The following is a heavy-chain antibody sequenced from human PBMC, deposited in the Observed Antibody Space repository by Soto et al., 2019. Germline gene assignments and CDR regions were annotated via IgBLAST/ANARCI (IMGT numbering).Heavy chain of an antibody. J-gene: IGHJ3*02. D-gene: IGHD2-15*01. CDR1: GGSISSSSYY. Sequence: QLQLQESGPGLVKPSETLSLTCTVSGGSISSSSYYWGWIRQPPGKGLEWIGSIYYSGSTYYNPSLKSRVTISVDTSKNQFSLKLSSVTAADTAVYYCARLGVVVVGGAFDIWGQGTMVTVSS. V-gene: IGHV4-39*01. CDR2: IYYSGST. CDR3: ARLGVVVVGGAFDI.